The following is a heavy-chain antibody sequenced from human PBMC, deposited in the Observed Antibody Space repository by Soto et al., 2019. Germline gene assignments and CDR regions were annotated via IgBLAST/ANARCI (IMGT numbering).Heavy chain of an antibody. J-gene: IGHJ4*02. Sequence: GGSLGLSCAASGFTFSSYAMSWVRQAPGKGLEWVSAISGSGGSTYYADSVKGRFTISRDNSKNTLYLQMNSLRAEDTAVYYCAKHDRGSDFWSGYYIGYFDYWGQGTLVTVSS. CDR2: ISGSGGST. V-gene: IGHV3-23*01. D-gene: IGHD3-3*01. CDR1: GFTFSSYA. CDR3: AKHDRGSDFWSGYYIGYFDY.